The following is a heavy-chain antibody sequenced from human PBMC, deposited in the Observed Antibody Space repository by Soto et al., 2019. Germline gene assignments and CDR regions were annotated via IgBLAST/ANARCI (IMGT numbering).Heavy chain of an antibody. CDR1: GYTFTSYG. D-gene: IGHD3-10*01. CDR3: ARDRGPGAFDI. CDR2: ISAYNGNT. J-gene: IGHJ3*02. V-gene: IGHV1-18*01. Sequence: GASMKASCKASGYTFTSYGISWVRQAPGQGLEWMGWISAYNGNTNYAQKIQGSVTMTTDTSTSTAYVELRSLKYGDRAVYYCARDRGPGAFDIWGQGTMVTVSS.